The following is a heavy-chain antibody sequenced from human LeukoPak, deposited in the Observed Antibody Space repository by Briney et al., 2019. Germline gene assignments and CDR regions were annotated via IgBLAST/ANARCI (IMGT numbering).Heavy chain of an antibody. CDR3: ARSDYHNSGSHTVFDAFDI. J-gene: IGHJ3*02. CDR2: IDDSGNT. V-gene: IGHV4-59*01. CDR1: GGSISRYY. D-gene: IGHD3-10*01. Sequence: SETLSLTYTVSGGSISRYYWSWIRRPPGKGLEWIGYIDDSGNTNYNPSLKSQVTISVDKSKNQFSLKLSFVTAADTAMYYCARSDYHNSGSHTVFDAFDIWGQGTRVTVS.